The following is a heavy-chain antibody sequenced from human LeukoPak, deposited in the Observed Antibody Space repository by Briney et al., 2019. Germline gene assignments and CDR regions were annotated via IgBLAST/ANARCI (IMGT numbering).Heavy chain of an antibody. Sequence: GGSLRLSCAASGFTFSSYSMNWVRHAPGKGLEWVSSISSSSTYIYYADSVKGRFTISRDNATNSLYLQMNSLRAEDTAVYYCARDHDSSGYDYMDVWGKGTTVTVSS. J-gene: IGHJ6*03. V-gene: IGHV3-21*01. CDR3: ARDHDSSGYDYMDV. CDR2: ISSSSTYI. D-gene: IGHD3-22*01. CDR1: GFTFSSYS.